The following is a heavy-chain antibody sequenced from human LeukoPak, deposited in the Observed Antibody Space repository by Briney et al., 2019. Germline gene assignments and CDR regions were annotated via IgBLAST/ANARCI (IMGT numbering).Heavy chain of an antibody. CDR1: GFTFSSYS. J-gene: IGHJ4*02. V-gene: IGHV3-21*01. CDR3: ARDQGLLVVAGRFGY. Sequence: GGSLRLSCAASGFTFSSYSMNWVRQAPGKGLEWVSSISSSNSYIYNADSVKGRFTISRDNAKNSLYLQMNSLRAEDTAVYYCARDQGLLVVAGRFGYRGQGTLVTVSS. CDR2: ISSSNSYI. D-gene: IGHD6-19*01.